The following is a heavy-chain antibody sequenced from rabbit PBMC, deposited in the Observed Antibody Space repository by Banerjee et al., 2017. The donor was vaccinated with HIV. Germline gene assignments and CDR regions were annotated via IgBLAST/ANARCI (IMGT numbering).Heavy chain of an antibody. J-gene: IGHJ4*01. CDR3: ARSDSSYDPFNL. V-gene: IGHV1S45*01. CDR1: GFSFSTNYN. CDR2: IYAGSSGST. Sequence: QEQLVESGGDLVKPGASLTLTCTASGFSFSTNYNMCWVRQAPGKGLEWIACIYAGSSGSTYYASWAKGRFTISKTSSTTVTLQMTSLTAADTATYFCARSDSSYDPFNLWGPGTLVTVS. D-gene: IGHD8-1*01.